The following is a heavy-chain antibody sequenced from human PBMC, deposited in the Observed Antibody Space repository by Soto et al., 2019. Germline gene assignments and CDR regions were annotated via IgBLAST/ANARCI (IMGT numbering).Heavy chain of an antibody. CDR2: LDSGGST. J-gene: IGHJ1*01. V-gene: IGHV3-53*01. CDR3: AKDGSARSFQH. Sequence: VGSLRLSCVASGFIVSSNYMSWVRQAPGKGLEWVSLLDSGGSTFYADSVKGRFTISRDNSKNTLYLQMNSLRAEDTAVYFCAKDGSARSFQHWGQGTLVTVSS. D-gene: IGHD1-26*01. CDR1: GFIVSSNY.